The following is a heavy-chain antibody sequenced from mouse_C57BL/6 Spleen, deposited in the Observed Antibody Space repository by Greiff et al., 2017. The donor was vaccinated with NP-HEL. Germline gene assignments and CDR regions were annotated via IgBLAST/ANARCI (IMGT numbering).Heavy chain of an antibody. J-gene: IGHJ2*01. CDR1: GYTFTGYW. CDR3: ARRGPYDYYFDY. D-gene: IGHD2-4*01. Sequence: LVESGASVKLSCQATGYTFTGYWIEWVKQRPGHGLEWIGEILPGSGSTNYNEKFKGKATFTADTSSNTAYMQLSSLTTEDSAIYYCARRGPYDYYFDYWGQGTTLTVSS. V-gene: IGHV1-9*01. CDR2: ILPGSGST.